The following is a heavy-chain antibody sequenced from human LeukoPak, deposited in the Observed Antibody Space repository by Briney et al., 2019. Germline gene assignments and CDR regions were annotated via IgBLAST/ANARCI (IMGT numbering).Heavy chain of an antibody. D-gene: IGHD6-13*01. CDR3: ARVYYSSSYDYWYFDL. V-gene: IGHV4-59*01. CDR1: GGSIRNYH. Sequence: ESSETLSLTCTVSGGSIRNYHWSWIRQPPGKGLEWIGYIYYSGSTNYNPSLKSRVTISVDTSKNQFSLKLSSVTAADTAVYYCARVYYSSSYDYWYFDLWGRGTLVTVSS. CDR2: IYYSGST. J-gene: IGHJ2*01.